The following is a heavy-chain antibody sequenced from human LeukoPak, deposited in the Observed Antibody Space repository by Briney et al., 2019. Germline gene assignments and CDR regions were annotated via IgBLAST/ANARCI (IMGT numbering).Heavy chain of an antibody. CDR2: LNPNIGAT. Sequence: ASVKVSCKASGYTFTDYYLYWVRQAPGQRLECMGWLNPNIGATKYAQKFQGRVTMTRDTSINTAYMELRSLSSDDTAIYYCARTRENSGYDYFDSWGQGTLVTVSS. V-gene: IGHV1-2*02. J-gene: IGHJ4*02. CDR3: ARTRENSGYDYFDS. D-gene: IGHD5-12*01. CDR1: GYTFTDYY.